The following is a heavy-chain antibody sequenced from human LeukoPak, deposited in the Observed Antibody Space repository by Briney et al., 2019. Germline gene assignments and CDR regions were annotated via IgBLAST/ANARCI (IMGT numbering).Heavy chain of an antibody. V-gene: IGHV3-23*01. CDR3: AGDYGEYYYGMDV. Sequence: GGSLRLSCAASGFSFSLYAMNWVRQAPGKGLEWVSTIIETGASPYYADSVRGRFTVSRDNSKNTLYLQMNSLRAEDTAVYYCAGDYGEYYYGMDVWGQGTTVTVSS. D-gene: IGHD4-17*01. CDR2: IIETGASP. J-gene: IGHJ6*02. CDR1: GFSFSLYA.